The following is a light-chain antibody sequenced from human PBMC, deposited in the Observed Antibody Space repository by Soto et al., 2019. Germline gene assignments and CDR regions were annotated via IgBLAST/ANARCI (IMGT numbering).Light chain of an antibody. J-gene: IGLJ1*01. V-gene: IGLV2-14*01. CDR2: EVS. Sequence: QSALTQPASVSGSPGQSITISCTGTSSDVGGYNYVSWYQQHTGKAPKLMIYEVSNRPSGVSNRFSGSKSGNTASLTISGLQAEDEADYGCSSYTSSSTRVFGTGTKLTVL. CDR1: SSDVGGYNY. CDR3: SSYTSSSTRV.